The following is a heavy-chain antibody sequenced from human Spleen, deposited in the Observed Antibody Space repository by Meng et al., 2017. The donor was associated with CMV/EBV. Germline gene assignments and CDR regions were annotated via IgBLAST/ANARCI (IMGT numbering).Heavy chain of an antibody. CDR2: ISSSGSII. CDR1: GFSFSGYA. Sequence: EGSLRLSCATSGFSFSGYAMNGVRQAPGKGLECISSISSSGSIIYYADSVKGRFTVSRDNANNSLYLEMTGLRADDTAVYYCAVEPGYRYGLGDYWGQGTLVTVSS. CDR3: AVEPGYRYGLGDY. J-gene: IGHJ4*02. V-gene: IGHV3-21*06. D-gene: IGHD5-18*01.